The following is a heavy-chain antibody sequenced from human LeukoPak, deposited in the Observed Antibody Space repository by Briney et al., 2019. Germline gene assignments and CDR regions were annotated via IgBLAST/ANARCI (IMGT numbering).Heavy chain of an antibody. V-gene: IGHV3-23*01. J-gene: IGHJ4*02. CDR3: AKENGYNYYFDY. CDR1: GFSFSNYA. Sequence: GGSLRLSCAASGFSFSNYAMNWVRQAPGKGLEWVSSVTSSGSYTYYADSVKGRFTISRDNSKNTLYLQMNSLRAEDTAVYYCAKENGYNYYFDYWGQGTLVTVSS. CDR2: VTSSGSYT. D-gene: IGHD5-24*01.